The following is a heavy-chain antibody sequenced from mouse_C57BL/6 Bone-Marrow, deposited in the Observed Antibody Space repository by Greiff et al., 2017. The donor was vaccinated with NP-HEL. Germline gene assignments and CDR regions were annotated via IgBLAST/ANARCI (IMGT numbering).Heavy chain of an antibody. D-gene: IGHD3-2*02. Sequence: QVQLKQSGAELARPGASVKLSCKASGYTFTSYGISWVKQRPGQGLEWIGEIYPRSGNTYYNEKFKGKATLTADKSSSTAYMELRSLTSEDSAVYFCARRHLRLLYYFDYWGQGTTLTVSS. CDR1: GYTFTSYG. V-gene: IGHV1-81*01. J-gene: IGHJ2*01. CDR2: IYPRSGNT. CDR3: ARRHLRLLYYFDY.